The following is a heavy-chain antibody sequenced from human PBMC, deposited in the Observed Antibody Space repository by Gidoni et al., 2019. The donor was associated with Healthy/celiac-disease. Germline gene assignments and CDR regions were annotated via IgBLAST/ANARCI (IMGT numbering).Heavy chain of an antibody. Sequence: EVQLVQSGAEVKKPGESLRISCKGSGYSFPSYWISWVRQMPGKGLEWMGRIDPSDSYTNYSPSFQGHVTISADKSISTAYLQWSSLKASDTAMYYCARHDYCGGDCSVPGTSDYWGQGTLVTVSS. V-gene: IGHV5-10-1*01. J-gene: IGHJ4*02. CDR1: GYSFPSYW. CDR2: IDPSDSYT. D-gene: IGHD2-21*02. CDR3: ARHDYCGGDCSVPGTSDY.